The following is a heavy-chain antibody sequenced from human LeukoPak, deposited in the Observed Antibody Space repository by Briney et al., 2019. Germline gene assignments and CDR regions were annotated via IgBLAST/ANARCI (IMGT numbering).Heavy chain of an antibody. Sequence: SETLSLTXTVSGGSISSGSYYWSCIRQPAGKGLEWIGRIYTSGSTNYNPSLKSRVTISVDTSKNQFSLKLSSVTAADTAVYYCARESPQTAIAAAGTSHFDYWGQGTLVTVSS. CDR1: GGSISSGSYY. J-gene: IGHJ4*02. V-gene: IGHV4-61*02. D-gene: IGHD6-13*01. CDR2: IYTSGST. CDR3: ARESPQTAIAAAGTSHFDY.